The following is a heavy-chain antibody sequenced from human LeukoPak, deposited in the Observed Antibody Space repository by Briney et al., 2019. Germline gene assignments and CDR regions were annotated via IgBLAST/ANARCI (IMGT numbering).Heavy chain of an antibody. CDR2: IKQDGSEK. Sequence: PGGSLRLSCAASGFTFSSYSMNWVRQAPGKGLEWVANIKQDGSEKYYVDSVKGRFTISRDNAKNSLYLQMNSLRAEDTAVYYCARVDCSSTSCYTGFDYWGQGTLVTVSS. CDR1: GFTFSSYS. CDR3: ARVDCSSTSCYTGFDY. V-gene: IGHV3-7*01. J-gene: IGHJ4*02. D-gene: IGHD2-2*02.